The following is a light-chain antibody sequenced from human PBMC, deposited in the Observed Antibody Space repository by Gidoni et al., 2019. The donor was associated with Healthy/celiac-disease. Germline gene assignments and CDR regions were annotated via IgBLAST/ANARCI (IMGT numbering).Light chain of an antibody. V-gene: IGKV1-39*01. CDR1: QCIYSY. Sequence: DIQMTQSPTSLSASVGDRVTITCRASQCIYSYLNCYQQTQGKAPRHLIYAASSLQGGVPSRFSGSGSGTDFTLNISSLQPEDVATYYCQQSYSTPRTFGQGTKVEIK. CDR3: QQSYSTPRT. CDR2: AAS. J-gene: IGKJ1*01.